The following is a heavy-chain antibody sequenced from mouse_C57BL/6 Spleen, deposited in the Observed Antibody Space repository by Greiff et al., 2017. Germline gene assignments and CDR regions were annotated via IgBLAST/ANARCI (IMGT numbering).Heavy chain of an antibody. CDR2: IYPGDGDT. V-gene: IGHV1-82*01. CDR1: GYAFSSSW. D-gene: IGHD3-2*02. Sequence: QVQLQQSGPELVKPGASVKISCKASGYAFSSSWMNWVKQRPGKGLEWIGRIYPGDGDTNYNGKFKGKATLTADKSSSTAYMQLSSLTSEDSAVXFCARYSSGWGFAYWGQGTLVTVSA. J-gene: IGHJ3*01. CDR3: ARYSSGWGFAY.